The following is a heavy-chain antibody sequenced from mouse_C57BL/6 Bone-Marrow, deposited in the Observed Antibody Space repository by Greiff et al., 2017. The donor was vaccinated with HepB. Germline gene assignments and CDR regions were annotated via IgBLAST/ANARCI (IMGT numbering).Heavy chain of an antibody. CDR1: GFSLSTFGMG. CDR3: SRIGDDYHFAY. V-gene: IGHV8-8*01. Sequence: QVTLKVSGPGILQPSQTLSLSCSFSGFSLSTFGMGVGWLSQPAGKGLEWLAHIWWGDDKYYNPAMKSRLTISKDTSTTRVFLMIANVDTADTATYYCSRIGDDYHFAYWGQGTLVTVSA. CDR2: IWWGDDK. J-gene: IGHJ3*01. D-gene: IGHD2-4*01.